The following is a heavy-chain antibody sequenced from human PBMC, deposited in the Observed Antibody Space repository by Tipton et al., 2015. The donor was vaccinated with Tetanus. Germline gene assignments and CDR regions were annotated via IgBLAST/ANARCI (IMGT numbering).Heavy chain of an antibody. J-gene: IGHJ4*02. D-gene: IGHD5-12*01. Sequence: GLVKPSETLSLTCIVSGGSVTSSSHYWGWVRQPPGKGLEWIGTIYYSGSAYYNPSLKSRVTMSVDTSRNRFSLNLRSVITADTAVYYCARANNDYPKKGPFDYWGQGILVIVSS. CDR3: ARANNDYPKKGPFDY. V-gene: IGHV4-39*07. CDR2: IYYSGSA. CDR1: GGSVTSSSHY.